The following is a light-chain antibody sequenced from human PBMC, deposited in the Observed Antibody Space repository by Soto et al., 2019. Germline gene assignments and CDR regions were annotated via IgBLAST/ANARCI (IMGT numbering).Light chain of an antibody. CDR1: QGIRHY. J-gene: IGKJ5*01. Sequence: DIPLTQSPSFLSASVGARVTITCRAGQGIRHYLAWYQQKPGKAPSLLMYGASTLQSGVPSRFSGSGSGTEFTLTISSLQPEDVATYFCQQVYGHPPAFGPGTRLDIK. CDR2: GAS. V-gene: IGKV1-9*01. CDR3: QQVYGHPPA.